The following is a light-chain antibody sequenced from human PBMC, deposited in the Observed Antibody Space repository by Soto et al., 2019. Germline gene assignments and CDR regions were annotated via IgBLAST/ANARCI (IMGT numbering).Light chain of an antibody. CDR1: SGHSSYA. CDR2: VNSDGSH. J-gene: IGLJ2*01. Sequence: QPVLTQSPSASASLGASVKLTCTLSSGHSSYAIAWHQQQPEKGPRYLMKVNSDGSHSKGDGIPDRFSGSSSGAERYLTISILQSEDEADYYCQTWGTGVVFGGGTKVTVL. V-gene: IGLV4-69*01. CDR3: QTWGTGVV.